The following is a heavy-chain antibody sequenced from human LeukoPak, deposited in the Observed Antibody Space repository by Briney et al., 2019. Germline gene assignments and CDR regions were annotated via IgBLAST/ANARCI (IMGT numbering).Heavy chain of an antibody. CDR3: ARRLWLPDY. D-gene: IGHD5-18*01. V-gene: IGHV3-23*01. CDR1: GFTFSSYG. CDR2: ISSSGDNT. Sequence: PGGSLRLSCAASGFTFSSYGMSWVRQAPGEGLEWVSAISSSGDNTHYADSVRGRFTISRDNSKNTLYLQMNSLTVEDTAVYHCARRLWLPDYWGQGTLVTVSS. J-gene: IGHJ4*02.